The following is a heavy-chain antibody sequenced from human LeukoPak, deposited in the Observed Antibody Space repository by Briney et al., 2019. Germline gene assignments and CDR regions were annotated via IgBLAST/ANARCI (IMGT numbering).Heavy chain of an antibody. Sequence: ASVKVSCKASGYTFTGYYMHWVRQAPGQGLEWMGWINPNSGGTNYAQKVQGRVTMTRDTSISTAYMELSRLRSDDTAVYYCARGLRYYDSSGYYYYYFDYWGQGTLVTVSS. V-gene: IGHV1-2*02. CDR3: ARGLRYYDSSGYYYYYFDY. J-gene: IGHJ4*02. CDR1: GYTFTGYY. CDR2: INPNSGGT. D-gene: IGHD3-22*01.